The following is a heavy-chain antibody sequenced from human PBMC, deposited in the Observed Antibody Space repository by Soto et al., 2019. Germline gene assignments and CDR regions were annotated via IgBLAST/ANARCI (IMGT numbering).Heavy chain of an antibody. V-gene: IGHV3-48*03. CDR3: ARDRRVYYYYGMDV. CDR2: ISSSGSTI. CDR1: GFTFSSYE. J-gene: IGHJ6*02. D-gene: IGHD5-12*01. Sequence: EVQLVESGGGLVQPGGSLRLSCAASGFTFSSYEMNWVRQAPGKGLEWVSYISSSGSTIYYADSVKGRFTISRDNAKNSLYLQMNSLRAEDTAVYYCARDRRVYYYYGMDVWGQGTTVTVSS.